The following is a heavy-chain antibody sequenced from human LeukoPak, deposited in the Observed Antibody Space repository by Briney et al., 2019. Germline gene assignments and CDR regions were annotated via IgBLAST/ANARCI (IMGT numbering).Heavy chain of an antibody. CDR2: ISYDGSNK. Sequence: GRSLRLSCAASGFTFSSYAMHWVRQAPGKGLEWVAVISYDGSNKYYAGSVEGRFTISRDNSKNTLYLQMNSLRAEDTAVYYCARVVGDRDYWAREPWSPSPQ. CDR1: GFTFSSYA. CDR3: ARVVGDRDY. V-gene: IGHV3-30*04. J-gene: IGHJ4*02.